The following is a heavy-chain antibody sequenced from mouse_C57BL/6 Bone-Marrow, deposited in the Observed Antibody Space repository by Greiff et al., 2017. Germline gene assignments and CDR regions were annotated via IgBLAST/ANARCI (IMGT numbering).Heavy chain of an antibody. CDR3: AREEGYYYGSSYEDAMDY. V-gene: IGHV1-55*01. CDR1: GYTFTSYW. Sequence: VQLQQSGAELVKPGASVKMSCKASGYTFTSYWITWVKQRPGQGLEWIGDIYPGSGSTNYNEKFKSKATLTVDTSSSTAYMQLSSLTSEDSAVYYCAREEGYYYGSSYEDAMDYWGQGTSVTVSS. J-gene: IGHJ4*01. D-gene: IGHD1-1*01. CDR2: IYPGSGST.